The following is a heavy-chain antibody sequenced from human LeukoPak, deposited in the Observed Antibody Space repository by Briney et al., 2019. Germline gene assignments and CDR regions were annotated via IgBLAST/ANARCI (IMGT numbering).Heavy chain of an antibody. CDR2: IYTSGST. D-gene: IGHD3-22*01. CDR1: GGSISSGSYY. V-gene: IGHV4-61*02. J-gene: IGHJ5*02. CDR3: ARGTYYDSSCYSP. Sequence: PSQTLSLTCTVSGGSISSGSYYWSWIRQPAGKGLEWIGRIYTSGSTNYNPSLKSRVTMSVDTSKNQFSLKLSSVTAADTAVYYCARGTYYDSSCYSPWGQGTLVTVSS.